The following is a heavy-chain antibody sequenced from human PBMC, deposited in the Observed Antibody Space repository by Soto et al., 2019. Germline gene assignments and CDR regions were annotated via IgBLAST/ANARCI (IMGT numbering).Heavy chain of an antibody. D-gene: IGHD1-7*01. CDR3: ARGGIIGTPTDY. CDR1: GYSFTSYW. CDR2: IFPGDSDT. Sequence: PGESLKISCKGSGYSFTSYWIGWVRQMPGKGLEWMGIIFPGDSDTRYRPSFQGQVTISVDTSINTAYLQWSSLKASDTAIYFCARGGIIGTPTDYWGQGTQVTSPQ. V-gene: IGHV5-51*01. J-gene: IGHJ4*02.